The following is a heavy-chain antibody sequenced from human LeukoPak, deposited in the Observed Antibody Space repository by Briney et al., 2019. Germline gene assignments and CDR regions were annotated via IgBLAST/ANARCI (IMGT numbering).Heavy chain of an antibody. J-gene: IGHJ4*02. Sequence: PGGSLRLSCAASGFTFSSYWMHWVRQAPGKGLVWVSRINNDGISTSYADSVKGRFTISRDDARNTLYLQMNSLRAGDTAVYYCARVWSYYYFDYWGQGALVTVSS. CDR1: GFTFSSYW. CDR3: ARVWSYYYFDY. D-gene: IGHD2-8*02. CDR2: INNDGIST. V-gene: IGHV3-74*01.